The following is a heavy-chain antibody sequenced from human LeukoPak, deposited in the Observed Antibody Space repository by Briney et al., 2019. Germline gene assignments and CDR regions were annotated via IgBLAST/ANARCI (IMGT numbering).Heavy chain of an antibody. CDR1: GFAFSDHY. V-gene: IGHV3-72*01. CDR2: IRNKANGYTT. D-gene: IGHD2-21*02. J-gene: IGHJ4*02. Sequence: PGGSLRLSCAVSGFAFSDHYMDWVRQAPEKGLEWVGRIRNKANGYTTEYAASVRGRFTISRDDSKNSLYLQMNSLKTEDTAVYYCVRVGLANCGGDCSSWGQGTLATVSS. CDR3: VRVGLANCGGDCSS.